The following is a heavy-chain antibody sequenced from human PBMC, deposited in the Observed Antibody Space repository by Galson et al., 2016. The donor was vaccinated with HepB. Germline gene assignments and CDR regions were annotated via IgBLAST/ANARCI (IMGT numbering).Heavy chain of an antibody. CDR1: GFNFRSYE. CDR2: ILFDGSQN. D-gene: IGHD6-13*01. J-gene: IGHJ3*01. CDR3: ARDPGFAAAAHAFDL. Sequence: SLRLSCAASGFNFRSYEMTWVRQAPGKGLEWVANILFDGSQNHYLDSVKGRFTISRDNAKNSLYLQMSNLGVEDTAVYYCARDPGFAAAAHAFDLWGQGTTVTVSS. V-gene: IGHV3-7*04.